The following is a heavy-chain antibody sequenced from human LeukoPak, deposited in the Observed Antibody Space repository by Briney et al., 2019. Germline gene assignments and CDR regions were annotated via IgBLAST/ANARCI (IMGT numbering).Heavy chain of an antibody. Sequence: GGSLRLSCAVSGFTVSSNSMSWVRQAPGKGLEWVSFIYSDNTHYSDSVKGRFTISRDNSKNTLYLQMNSLRAEDTAVYYCAREGISGYGFDYWGQGTLVTVSS. D-gene: IGHD5-12*01. CDR3: AREGISGYGFDY. J-gene: IGHJ4*02. CDR2: IYSDNT. V-gene: IGHV3-53*01. CDR1: GFTVSSNS.